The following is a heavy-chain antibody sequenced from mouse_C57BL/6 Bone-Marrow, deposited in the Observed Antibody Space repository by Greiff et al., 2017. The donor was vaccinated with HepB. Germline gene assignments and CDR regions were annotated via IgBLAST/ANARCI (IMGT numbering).Heavy chain of an antibody. CDR1: GFTFSSYG. J-gene: IGHJ4*01. CDR2: ISSGGSYT. CDR3: ALPYYYAMDY. Sequence: DVHLVESGGDLVKPGGSLKLSCAASGFTFSSYGLSWVRQTPDKRLEWVATISSGGSYTYYPDSVKGRVTISRDNAKNTLYLQMSSLKSEDTAMYYCALPYYYAMDYWGQGTSVTVSS. V-gene: IGHV5-6*01.